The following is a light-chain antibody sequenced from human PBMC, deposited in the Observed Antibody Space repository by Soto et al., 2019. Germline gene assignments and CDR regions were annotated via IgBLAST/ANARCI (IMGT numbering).Light chain of an antibody. CDR1: QSVSND. J-gene: IGKJ2*02. CDR3: QQYNNWPPST. Sequence: EIVMTQYPATLSVSPGERATLSCRASQSVSNDLAWYQQKPGQAPSLLIYGASTRATGIPARFSGSGSGTEFTLTISSLQSEDFAVYYCQQYNNWPPSTFGQGTKLEIK. CDR2: GAS. V-gene: IGKV3-15*01.